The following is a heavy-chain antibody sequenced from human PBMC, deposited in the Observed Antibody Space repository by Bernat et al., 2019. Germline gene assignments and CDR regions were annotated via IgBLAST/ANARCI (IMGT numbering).Heavy chain of an antibody. CDR3: ATPTATGDAFDI. CDR1: GYTFTSYY. V-gene: IGHV1-46*01. Sequence: QVQLVQSGAEVKKPGASVKVSCKASGYTFTSYYMHWVRQAPGQGLEWMGIINPSGGSTSYAQKFQGRVTMTRDTSTSTAYMELRSLRSDDTAVYYCATPTATGDAFDIWGQGTMVTVSS. CDR2: INPSGGST. D-gene: IGHD4-17*01. J-gene: IGHJ3*02.